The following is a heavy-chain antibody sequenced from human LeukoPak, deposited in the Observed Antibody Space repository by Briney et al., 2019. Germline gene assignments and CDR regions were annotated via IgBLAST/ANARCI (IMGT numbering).Heavy chain of an antibody. D-gene: IGHD6-19*01. CDR2: ISGSGDST. CDR1: GFTFSSYW. CDR3: AKENSIPVAGTSGDYYYYGMDV. Sequence: GGSLRLSCAASGFTFSSYWMSWVRQVPGKGLEWVSAISGSGDSTYYTDSVKGRFSISRDNSKNTLYLQMNSLRAEDTAVYYCAKENSIPVAGTSGDYYYYGMDVWGKGTTVTVSS. J-gene: IGHJ6*04. V-gene: IGHV3-23*01.